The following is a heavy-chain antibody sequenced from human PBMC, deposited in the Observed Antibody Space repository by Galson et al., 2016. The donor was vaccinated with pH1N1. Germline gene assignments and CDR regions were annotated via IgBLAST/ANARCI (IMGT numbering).Heavy chain of an antibody. D-gene: IGHD5-24*01. CDR1: GFTFGSYA. J-gene: IGHJ4*02. V-gene: IGHV3-30*03. Sequence: SLRLSCAASGFTFGSYAMHWVRQAPGKGLEWVADISFDGRNKNYLDSVKGRFSISRDNSQNTLHLQAKGLRADDTAIYFCARERDGQGFDTWGQGTLVSVSS. CDR2: ISFDGRNK. CDR3: ARERDGQGFDT.